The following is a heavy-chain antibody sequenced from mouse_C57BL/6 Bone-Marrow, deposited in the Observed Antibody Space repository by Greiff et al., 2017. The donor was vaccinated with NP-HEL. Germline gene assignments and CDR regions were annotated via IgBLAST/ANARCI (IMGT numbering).Heavy chain of an antibody. Sequence: VHLVESGPGLVAPSQSLSITCTVSGFSLTSYAISWVRQPPGKGLEWLGVIWTGGGTNYNSALKSRLSISKDNSKSQVFLKMNSLQTDDTARYYCARTSMVTSHYYAMDYWGQGTSVTVSS. CDR3: ARTSMVTSHYYAMDY. CDR2: IWTGGGT. CDR1: GFSLTSYA. D-gene: IGHD2-2*01. V-gene: IGHV2-9-1*01. J-gene: IGHJ4*01.